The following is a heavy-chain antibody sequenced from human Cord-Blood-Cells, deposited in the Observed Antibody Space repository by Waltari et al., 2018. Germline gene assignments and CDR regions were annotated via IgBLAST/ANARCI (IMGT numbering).Heavy chain of an antibody. Sequence: QVQLQESGPGLVKPSETLSLTCAVSGYSISSGYYWGWIRQPPGKGLEWIGSIYHSGSTYYNPSLKSRVTISVDTSKNQFSLKLSSVTAADTAVYYCARDTGLNAFDIWGQGTMVTVSS. CDR2: IYHSGST. J-gene: IGHJ3*02. V-gene: IGHV4-38-2*02. CDR1: GYSISSGYY. CDR3: ARDTGLNAFDI.